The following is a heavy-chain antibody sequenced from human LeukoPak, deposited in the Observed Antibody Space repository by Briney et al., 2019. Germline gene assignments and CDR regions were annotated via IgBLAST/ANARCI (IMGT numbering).Heavy chain of an antibody. V-gene: IGHV1-69*05. CDR3: AREGGYYDGSGYYLR. CDR2: IIPIFGTA. J-gene: IGHJ4*02. CDR1: GGTFSSYA. Sequence: ASVKVSCKASGGTFSSYAISWVRQAPGQGLEWMGRIIPIFGTANYAQKFQGRVTITTDESTSTAYMELSSLRSEDTAVYYCAREGGYYDGSGYYLRWGQGTLVTVSS. D-gene: IGHD3-22*01.